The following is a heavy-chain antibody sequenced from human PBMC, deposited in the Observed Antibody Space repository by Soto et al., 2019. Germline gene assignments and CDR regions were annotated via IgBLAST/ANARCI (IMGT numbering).Heavy chain of an antibody. CDR3: AVVDSTGNWFDP. Sequence: SETLSLTCTVSGGSISSSSYYWGWIRQPPGKGLEWIGSIYYSGSTYYNPSLKSRVTISVDTSKNQFSLKLSSVTAADTALYFCAVVDSTGNWFDPWGQGTLVTVSS. V-gene: IGHV4-39*01. J-gene: IGHJ5*01. D-gene: IGHD2-8*02. CDR1: GGSISSSSYY. CDR2: IYYSGST.